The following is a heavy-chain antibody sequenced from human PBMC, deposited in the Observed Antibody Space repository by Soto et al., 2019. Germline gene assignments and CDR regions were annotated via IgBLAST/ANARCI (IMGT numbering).Heavy chain of an antibody. Sequence: SETLSLTCTVSGGSISSGGYYWSWIRQHPGKGLEWIGYIYYSGSTYYNPSLKSRVIISVDTSKNQFSLKLSSVTAADTAVYYCARVEEDTIFGVVTPYYYGMDVWGQGTTVTVSS. D-gene: IGHD3-3*01. CDR2: IYYSGST. V-gene: IGHV4-31*03. CDR3: ARVEEDTIFGVVTPYYYGMDV. J-gene: IGHJ6*02. CDR1: GGSISSGGYY.